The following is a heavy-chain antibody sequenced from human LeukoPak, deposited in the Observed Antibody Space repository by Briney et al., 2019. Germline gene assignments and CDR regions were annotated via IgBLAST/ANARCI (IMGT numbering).Heavy chain of an antibody. D-gene: IGHD5-18*01. V-gene: IGHV4-59*01. CDR1: GGSISTYY. Sequence: SETLSLTCTVFGGSISTYYWSWIRQPPGKGLEWIGYIYYSGSTKYNPSLKSRVTISVDTSKTQFSLKLSSVTAADTAVYYCARGDYSYGYHLWGQGTLVTVSS. CDR3: ARGDYSYGYHL. J-gene: IGHJ4*02. CDR2: IYYSGST.